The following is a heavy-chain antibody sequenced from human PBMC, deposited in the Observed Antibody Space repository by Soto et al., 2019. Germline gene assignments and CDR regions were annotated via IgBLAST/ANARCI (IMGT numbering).Heavy chain of an antibody. D-gene: IGHD4-4*01. J-gene: IGHJ3*01. CDR3: VKVSYSSLTTLGSAFDV. V-gene: IGHV3-9*01. CDR2: ISWSGDNM. CDR1: GFTFDDYA. Sequence: QLVESGGGLVQPGRSLRLSCAASGFTFDDYAMHWVRQAPGKGLEWVSGISWSGDNMAYADSVKGRFITSRDNVKNSLYLQMNSLRVEDTALYHCVKVSYSSLTTLGSAFDVWGQGIMVTVSS.